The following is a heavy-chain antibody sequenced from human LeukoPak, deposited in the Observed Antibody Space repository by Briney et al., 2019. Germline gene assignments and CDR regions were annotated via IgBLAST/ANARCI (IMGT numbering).Heavy chain of an antibody. J-gene: IGHJ4*02. CDR3: ARDRPSYDYVWGSYRYEY. CDR1: GYTFTSYG. D-gene: IGHD3-16*02. V-gene: IGHV1-18*01. Sequence: ASVKVSCKASGYTFTSYGISWVRQAPGQGLEWMRWISAYNGNTNYAQKLQGRVTMTTDTSTSTAYMELRSLRSDDTAVYYCARDRPSYDYVWGSYRYEYWGQGTLVTVSS. CDR2: ISAYNGNT.